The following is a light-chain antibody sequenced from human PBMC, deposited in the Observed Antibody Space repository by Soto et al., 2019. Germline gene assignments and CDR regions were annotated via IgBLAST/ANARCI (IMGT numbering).Light chain of an antibody. J-gene: IGKJ1*01. V-gene: IGKV3-15*01. CDR1: QSVSSN. CDR2: GAS. Sequence: EIVMTQSPATLSVSPGERATLSCRASQSVSSNLAWYQQKPGQAPRLLIYGASTRATGIPARFSGSGSGTEFTLTISRLQSEGFAVYYCQQYNKWWTFGQGTKVEIK. CDR3: QQYNKWWT.